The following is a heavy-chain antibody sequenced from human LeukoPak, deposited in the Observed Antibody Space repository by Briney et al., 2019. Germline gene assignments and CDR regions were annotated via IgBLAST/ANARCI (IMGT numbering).Heavy chain of an antibody. CDR1: GFTFSSYG. CDR2: ISDSGGRT. CDR3: AKDGNWARFED. J-gene: IGHJ4*02. Sequence: GETLRLSCAASGFTFSSYGMSWVRQAPGKGLEWVSAISDSGGRTFYADSVKGRFTISRDNSKNTPYLQINSLRAEDMAVYYCAKDGNWARFEDWGQGTLVTVSS. V-gene: IGHV3-23*01. D-gene: IGHD7-27*01.